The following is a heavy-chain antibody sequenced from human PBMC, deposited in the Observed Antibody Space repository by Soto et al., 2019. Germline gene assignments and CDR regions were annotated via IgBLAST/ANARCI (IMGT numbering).Heavy chain of an antibody. J-gene: IGHJ5*02. CDR3: AKVSTDTIFGVVNLLVSWFDP. CDR2: ISGSGGST. Sequence: QPGGSLRLSCAASGFTFSSYAMSWVRQAPGKGLEWVSAISGSGGSTYYADSVKGRFTISRDNSKNTLYLQMNSLRAEDTAVYYCAKVSTDTIFGVVNLLVSWFDPWGQGTLVTVSS. V-gene: IGHV3-23*01. D-gene: IGHD3-3*01. CDR1: GFTFSSYA.